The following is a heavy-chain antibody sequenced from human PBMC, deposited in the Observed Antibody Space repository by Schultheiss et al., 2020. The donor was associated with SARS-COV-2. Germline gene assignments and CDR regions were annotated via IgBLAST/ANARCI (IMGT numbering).Heavy chain of an antibody. Sequence: GESLKISCAASGFTFSSYAMSWVRQAPGKGLEWVSSISSSTGYIFYADSVKGRFTIYRDNAKNSLYLQMNSLRAEDTAVYYCARTWTQLVGPAYWGQGTRVTVSS. V-gene: IGHV3-21*04. J-gene: IGHJ4*02. CDR2: ISSSTGYI. D-gene: IGHD6-6*01. CDR1: GFTFSSYA. CDR3: ARTWTQLVGPAY.